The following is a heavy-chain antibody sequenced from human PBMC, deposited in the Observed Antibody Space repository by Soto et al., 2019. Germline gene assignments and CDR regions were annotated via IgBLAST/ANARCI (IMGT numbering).Heavy chain of an antibody. Sequence: SETLSLTCAVYGGSFSGYYWSWIRQPPGKGLEWIGEINHSGSTNYNPSLKSRVTISVDTSKNQFSLKLSSVTAADTAVYYCARAGRGSGNFAPRMDVWGQGTTVTVSS. CDR2: INHSGST. CDR3: ARAGRGSGNFAPRMDV. D-gene: IGHD3-10*01. CDR1: GGSFSGYY. V-gene: IGHV4-34*01. J-gene: IGHJ6*02.